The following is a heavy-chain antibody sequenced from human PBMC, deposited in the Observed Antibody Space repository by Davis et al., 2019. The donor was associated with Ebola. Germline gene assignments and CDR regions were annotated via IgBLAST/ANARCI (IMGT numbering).Heavy chain of an antibody. CDR2: ISYDGSNK. Sequence: GESLKISCAASGFTFSSYGMYWVRQAPGKGLEWVAVISYDGSNKYYADSVKGRFTISRDNSKNTLYLQMNSLRAEDTAVYYCAKNRVMIVVVSDFDYWGQGTLVTVSS. D-gene: IGHD3-22*01. J-gene: IGHJ4*02. V-gene: IGHV3-30*18. CDR1: GFTFSSYG. CDR3: AKNRVMIVVVSDFDY.